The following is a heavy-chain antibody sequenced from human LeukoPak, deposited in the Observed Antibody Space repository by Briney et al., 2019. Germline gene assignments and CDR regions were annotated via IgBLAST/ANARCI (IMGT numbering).Heavy chain of an antibody. J-gene: IGHJ4*02. CDR1: GFIFSSYW. CDR2: IKQDGSEG. Sequence: GGSLRLSCAASGFIFSSYWMSWARQAPGKGLEWVAKIKQDGSEGYYVDSVKGRFSISRDNAKNSLYLQMNSVRAEDTAVYYCARTGTTFDYWGQGTLVTVSS. V-gene: IGHV3-7*03. CDR3: ARTGTTFDY. D-gene: IGHD1-7*01.